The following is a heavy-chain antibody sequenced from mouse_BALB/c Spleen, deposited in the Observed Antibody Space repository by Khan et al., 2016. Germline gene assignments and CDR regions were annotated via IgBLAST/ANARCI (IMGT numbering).Heavy chain of an antibody. D-gene: IGHD4-1*01. CDR1: GFDFSRYW. J-gene: IGHJ1*01. CDR3: ARDWDWYFDV. V-gene: IGHV4-1*02. CDR2: INSDSSTI. Sequence: EVKLLESGGGLVQPGGSLKLSCAASGFDFSRYWRSWVRQAPGKGLEWIGEINSDSSTINYTPSLKDKFIISRDNAKNTLYLQMSKVRSEDTALDYCARDWDWYFDVCGAGTTVTVSS.